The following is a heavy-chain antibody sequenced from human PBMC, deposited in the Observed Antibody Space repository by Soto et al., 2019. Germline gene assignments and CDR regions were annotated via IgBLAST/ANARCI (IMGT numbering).Heavy chain of an antibody. Sequence: QLQLVESGGGVVQPGRSLRLSCAASGFTFGSYGMHWVRQAPGKRLEWVAVISNDGTYKYYEDSVKGRFTISRDNSKNTLYLQMDSVRVEDTAVDYCAKGAHDTPMDFILGFWGQGTLVTVSS. V-gene: IGHV3-30*18. CDR3: AKGAHDTPMDFILGF. CDR1: GFTFGSYG. D-gene: IGHD5-18*01. CDR2: ISNDGTYK. J-gene: IGHJ4*02.